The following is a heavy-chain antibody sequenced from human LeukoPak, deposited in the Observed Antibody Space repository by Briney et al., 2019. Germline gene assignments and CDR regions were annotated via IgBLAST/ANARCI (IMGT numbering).Heavy chain of an antibody. CDR2: IYYTGST. Sequence: SETLSLTCTVSGGSISSSSYYWGWIRQSPGKGLEWIGNIYYTGSTYYNPSLKSRVTISVDTSKKQFSLNLSSVTAADTAVYYCARDTARKQLWPDAFDIWGQGTMVTVSS. CDR1: GGSISSSSYY. D-gene: IGHD5-18*01. CDR3: ARDTARKQLWPDAFDI. J-gene: IGHJ3*02. V-gene: IGHV4-39*07.